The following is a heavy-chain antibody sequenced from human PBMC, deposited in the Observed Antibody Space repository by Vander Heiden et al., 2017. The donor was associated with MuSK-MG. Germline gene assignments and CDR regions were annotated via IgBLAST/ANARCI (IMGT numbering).Heavy chain of an antibody. Sequence: EVQLLESGGGLVQPGGSLRLSCAASGFPFSSYAMGWVRQAPGKGLEWVSAISGSGGSTYYADSVKGRFTISRDNSKNTLYLQMNSLRAEDTAVYYCAKYRIAAAGVDYWGQGTLVTVSS. V-gene: IGHV3-23*01. CDR3: AKYRIAAAGVDY. J-gene: IGHJ4*02. CDR1: GFPFSSYA. D-gene: IGHD6-13*01. CDR2: ISGSGGST.